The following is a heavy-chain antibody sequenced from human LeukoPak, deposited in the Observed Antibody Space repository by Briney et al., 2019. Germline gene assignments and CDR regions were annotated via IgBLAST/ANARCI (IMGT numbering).Heavy chain of an antibody. CDR2: IGPSATTI. CDR3: ARDARGAFDI. D-gene: IGHD3-10*01. J-gene: IGHJ3*02. Sequence: GGSLRLSCTASGYTFNDYYVSWIRQARGKGLEWLSYIGPSATTINYAGSVKGRFTISRDNAKNSLYLQMNSLRAEDTAMYHCARDARGAFDIWGQGTMVSVSS. V-gene: IGHV3-11*01. CDR1: GYTFNDYY.